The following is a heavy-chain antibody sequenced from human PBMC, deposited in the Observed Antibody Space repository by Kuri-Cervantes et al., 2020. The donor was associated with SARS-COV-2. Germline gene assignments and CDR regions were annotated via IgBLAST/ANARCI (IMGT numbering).Heavy chain of an antibody. CDR2: IYYSGST. V-gene: IGHV4-39*01. J-gene: IGHJ3*02. D-gene: IGHD3-10*01. CDR3: ASPSDITMVRGVIITGAFDI. Sequence: SETLSLTCTVSGGSISSSSYYWGWIRQPPGKGLEWIGSIYYSGSTYYNPSLKSRVTISVDTSKNQFSLKLSSVTAADTAVYYCASPSDITMVRGVIITGAFDIWAQGTMAT. CDR1: GGSISSSSYY.